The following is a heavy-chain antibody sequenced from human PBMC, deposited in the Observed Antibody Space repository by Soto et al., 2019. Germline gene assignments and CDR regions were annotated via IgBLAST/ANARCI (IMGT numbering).Heavy chain of an antibody. D-gene: IGHD3-16*01. CDR1: GYTFTSYG. Sequence: QVQLVQSGAEVKKPGASVKVSCKASGYTFTSYGISWVRQAPGQGLEWMGWISAYNGNTNYAQKLQGRVTMTTDTSTSTAYMQLRSLRSDDTAVYYCARDAGGFTWLVRSDGMDVWGQGTTVTVSS. CDR2: ISAYNGNT. CDR3: ARDAGGFTWLVRSDGMDV. J-gene: IGHJ6*02. V-gene: IGHV1-18*01.